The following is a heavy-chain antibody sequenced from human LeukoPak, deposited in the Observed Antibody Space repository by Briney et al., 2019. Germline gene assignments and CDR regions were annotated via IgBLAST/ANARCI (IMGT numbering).Heavy chain of an antibody. J-gene: IGHJ4*02. CDR2: ISWNSGSI. D-gene: IGHD6-19*01. CDR1: GFTFDDYA. CDR3: AKGNLSGWHIEGFDY. Sequence: GRSLRLSCAASGFTFDDYAMHWVRQAPGKGLEWVSGISWNSGSIGFADSVKGRFTISRDNAKNSLYLQMNSLRAEDTALYYCAKGNLSGWHIEGFDYWGQGTLVTVSS. V-gene: IGHV3-9*01.